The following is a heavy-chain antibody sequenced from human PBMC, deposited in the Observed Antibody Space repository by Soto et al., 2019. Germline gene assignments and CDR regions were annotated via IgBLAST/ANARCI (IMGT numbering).Heavy chain of an antibody. Sequence: ASVKVSCKASGYTFTNYGISWVRQAPGQGLEWMGWINAGNGNTKYSQKFQGRVTITRDTSASTAYMELSSLRSEDTAVYYCARGWGQLRYFDWLPDNYYYYGMDVWGQGTTVTVSS. CDR1: GYTFTNYG. V-gene: IGHV1-18*04. J-gene: IGHJ6*02. D-gene: IGHD3-9*01. CDR2: INAGNGNT. CDR3: ARGWGQLRYFDWLPDNYYYYGMDV.